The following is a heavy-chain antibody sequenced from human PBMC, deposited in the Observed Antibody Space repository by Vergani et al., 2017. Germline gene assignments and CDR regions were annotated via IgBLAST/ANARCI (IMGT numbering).Heavy chain of an antibody. V-gene: IGHV3-23*01. Sequence: EVQLLESGGDLVQPGGSLRLSCAASGFTFRTYARNWVRQAPGKGLEWVSAISGSGGSTSYADSVKGRFTISRDNSKNTLFLHMNSLRPEDTAVYYCAKVGRSEVAGTFGAFDIWGQGTMVTVSS. CDR1: GFTFRTYA. CDR2: ISGSGGST. J-gene: IGHJ3*02. D-gene: IGHD6-19*01. CDR3: AKVGRSEVAGTFGAFDI.